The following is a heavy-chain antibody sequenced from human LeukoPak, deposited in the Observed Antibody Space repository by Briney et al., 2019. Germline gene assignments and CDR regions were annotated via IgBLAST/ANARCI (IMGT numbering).Heavy chain of an antibody. J-gene: IGHJ6*03. CDR3: ARVGYYDFWSGPTKYYYYMDV. V-gene: IGHV1-18*01. D-gene: IGHD3-3*01. Sequence: ASVKVSCKASGYTFTSYGISCVRQAPGQGLEWMGWISAYNGNTNYAQKLQGRVTMTTDTSTSTAYMELRSLISDDTAVYYCARVGYYDFWSGPTKYYYYMDVWGKGTTVTVSS. CDR2: ISAYNGNT. CDR1: GYTFTSYG.